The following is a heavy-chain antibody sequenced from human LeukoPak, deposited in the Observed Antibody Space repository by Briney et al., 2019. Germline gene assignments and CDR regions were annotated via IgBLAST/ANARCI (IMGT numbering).Heavy chain of an antibody. Sequence: PSETLSLTCAVYGGSFSGYYWSWIRQPQGRGLEWIGYIYYSGSTNHNPSLKSRVTISVDTSKNQFSLKLSSVTAADTAVYYCARAEVNFYDRSGYFDYWGQGSLVTVSS. D-gene: IGHD3-22*01. CDR1: GGSFSGYY. CDR2: IYYSGST. J-gene: IGHJ4*02. V-gene: IGHV4-59*01. CDR3: ARAEVNFYDRSGYFDY.